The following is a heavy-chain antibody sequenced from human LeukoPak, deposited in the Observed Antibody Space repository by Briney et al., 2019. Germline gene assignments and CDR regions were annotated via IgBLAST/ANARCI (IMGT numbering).Heavy chain of an antibody. CDR2: ISGSGGST. J-gene: IGHJ5*02. V-gene: IGHV3-23*01. Sequence: GGSLRLSCAASGFTFSSYAMSWARQAPGKGLEWVSAISGSGGSTYYADSVKGRFTISRDNSKNTLYLQMNSLRAEDTAVYYCAKDLNVCSSTSCYNWFDPWGQGTLVTVSS. CDR1: GFTFSSYA. CDR3: AKDLNVCSSTSCYNWFDP. D-gene: IGHD2-2*01.